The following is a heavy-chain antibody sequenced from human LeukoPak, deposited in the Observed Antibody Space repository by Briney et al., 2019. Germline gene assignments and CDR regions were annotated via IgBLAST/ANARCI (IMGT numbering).Heavy chain of an antibody. D-gene: IGHD3-22*01. CDR3: ARHPSYYYDSSGYYGAFDI. CDR2: IYYSGST. Sequence: SETLSLTCTVYGGSISNSSYYWGWIRQPPGKGLEWIGSIYYSGSTYYNPSLKSRVTISVDTSKNQFSLKLSSVTAADTAVYYCARHPSYYYDSSGYYGAFDIWGQGTMVTVSS. V-gene: IGHV4-39*01. CDR1: GGSISNSSYY. J-gene: IGHJ3*02.